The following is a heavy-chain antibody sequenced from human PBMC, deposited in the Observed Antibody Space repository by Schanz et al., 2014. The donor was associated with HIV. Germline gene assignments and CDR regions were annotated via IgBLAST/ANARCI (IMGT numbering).Heavy chain of an antibody. J-gene: IGHJ6*02. CDR1: GFTFSSYG. CDR3: ANTEYPYSSSSDYYYGMDV. V-gene: IGHV3-30*18. Sequence: VQLVESGGGLVKPGGSLRLSCAASGFTFSSYGMHWVRQAPGKGLEWVAAISSDGGDKYYVDSLKGRFTISRDNSRNTLYLQMNSLRAQDTAVYYCANTEYPYSSSSDYYYGMDVWGQGTTVTVSS. CDR2: ISSDGGDK. D-gene: IGHD6-6*01.